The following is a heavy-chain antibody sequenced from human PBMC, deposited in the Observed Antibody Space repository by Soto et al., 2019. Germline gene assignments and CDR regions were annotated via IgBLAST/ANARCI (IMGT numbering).Heavy chain of an antibody. CDR1: GFTFHYYD. V-gene: IGHV3-23*01. CDR3: AKGDYFGSGFAP. Sequence: GGSLRLSCAAPGFTFHYYDMSWVRQAPGKGLEWVSTISGSGARTYYADSVKGRFTISRDNSKNTLSLQMISLRAEDTAVYYCAKGDYFGSGFAPWGQGTLVTVSS. D-gene: IGHD3-10*01. CDR2: ISGSGART. J-gene: IGHJ5*02.